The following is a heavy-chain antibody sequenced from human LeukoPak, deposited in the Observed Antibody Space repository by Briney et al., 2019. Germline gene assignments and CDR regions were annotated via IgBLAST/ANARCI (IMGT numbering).Heavy chain of an antibody. D-gene: IGHD7-27*01. CDR1: GGSISSYY. CDR3: ARVGIWYYYGRDV. CDR2: IYYSGST. V-gene: IGHV4-59*08. Sequence: PSETLSLTCTVSGGSISSYYWSWIRQPPGKGLEWIGYIYYSGSTNYNPSLKSRVTISVDTSKNQFSLKLSSVTAADTAVYYWARVGIWYYYGRDVWAKGPPDTASP. J-gene: IGHJ6*04.